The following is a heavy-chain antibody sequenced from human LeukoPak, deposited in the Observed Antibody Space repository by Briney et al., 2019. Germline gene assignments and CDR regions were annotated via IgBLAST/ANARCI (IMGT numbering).Heavy chain of an antibody. Sequence: SETLSLTCTVSGGSISSGSYYWSWIRQPAGKGLEWIGRIYTSGSTNYNPSLKSRVTISVDTSKNQFSLKLSSVTAADTAVYYCARENGGYSYGLRYYYMDVWGKGTTVTISS. V-gene: IGHV4-61*02. J-gene: IGHJ6*03. CDR3: ARENGGYSYGLRYYYMDV. CDR2: IYTSGST. D-gene: IGHD5-18*01. CDR1: GGSISSGSYY.